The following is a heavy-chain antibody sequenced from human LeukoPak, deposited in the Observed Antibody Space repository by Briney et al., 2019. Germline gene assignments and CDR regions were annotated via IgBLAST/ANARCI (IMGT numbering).Heavy chain of an antibody. Sequence: SVKVSCKASGGTFSSYSITWVRQAPGQGLEWMGGIMPLFNTANYAQQFQGRVTITTDESTSTAYMELSSLRFEDTTMYYCARVDRYHYYLDVWGKGTTVTVSS. CDR2: IMPLFNTA. CDR1: GGTFSSYS. CDR3: ARVDRYHYYLDV. V-gene: IGHV1-69*05. J-gene: IGHJ6*03.